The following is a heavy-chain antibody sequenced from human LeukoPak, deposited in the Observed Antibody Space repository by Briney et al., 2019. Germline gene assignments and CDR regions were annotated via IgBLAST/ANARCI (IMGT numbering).Heavy chain of an antibody. CDR2: INPNSGDT. CDR1: GYTFTGYY. D-gene: IGHD2-21*02. J-gene: IGHJ4*02. Sequence: ASVKVPCKASGYTFTGYYVHWVRQAPGQGLEWMGRINPNSGDTNYAQKFQGRVTMTRDTSISTAYMELSRLRSDDTAVYYCARDYCGGDCFPDYWGQGTLVTVSS. CDR3: ARDYCGGDCFPDY. V-gene: IGHV1-2*06.